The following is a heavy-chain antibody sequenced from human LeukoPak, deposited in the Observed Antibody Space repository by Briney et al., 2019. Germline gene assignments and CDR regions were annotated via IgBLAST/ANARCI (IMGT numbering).Heavy chain of an antibody. J-gene: IGHJ4*02. V-gene: IGHV1-46*03. CDR1: GYTFTSYY. CDR2: INPSGGST. CDR3: AREDYDSSGYPNLGYYFDY. D-gene: IGHD3-22*01. Sequence: GASVKLSCKASGYTFTSYYMHWVRQAPGQGLEWMGIINPSGGSTSYAQKFQGRVTMTRDTSTSTVYMELSSLRSEDTAVYYCAREDYDSSGYPNLGYYFDYWGQGTLVTVSS.